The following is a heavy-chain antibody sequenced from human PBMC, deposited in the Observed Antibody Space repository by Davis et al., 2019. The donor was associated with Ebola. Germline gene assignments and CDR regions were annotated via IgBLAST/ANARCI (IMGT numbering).Heavy chain of an antibody. CDR3: AKVQCSTTNCPTSI. CDR2: ISGSGGST. J-gene: IGHJ3*02. D-gene: IGHD2-2*01. V-gene: IGHV3-23*01. Sequence: GGSLRLSCAASGFTFSSYAMSWVRQAPGKGLEWVSGISGSGGSTYYADSVKGRFTISRDNSKNTLPLQMNSLRAGDTALYYCAKVQCSTTNCPTSIWGQGTMVTVSS. CDR1: GFTFSSYA.